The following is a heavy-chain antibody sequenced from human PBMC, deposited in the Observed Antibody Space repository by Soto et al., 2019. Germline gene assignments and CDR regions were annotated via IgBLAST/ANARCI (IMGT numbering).Heavy chain of an antibody. CDR2: MNPNSGNT. Sequence: XSVKVSCKASGYTFTSYDINWVRQATGQGLEWMGWMNPNSGNTGYAQKFQGRVNMTRNTSISTAYMELSSLRSEDTAVYYCARAPSQDAFDIWGQGTMVTVSS. CDR1: GYTFTSYD. CDR3: ARAPSQDAFDI. J-gene: IGHJ3*02. V-gene: IGHV1-8*01.